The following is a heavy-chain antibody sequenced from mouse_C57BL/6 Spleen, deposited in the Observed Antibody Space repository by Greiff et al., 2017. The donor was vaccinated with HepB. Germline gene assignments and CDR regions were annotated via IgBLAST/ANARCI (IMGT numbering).Heavy chain of an antibody. CDR1: GFTFSDYG. V-gene: IGHV5-17*01. CDR3: ARLRLQAMDY. D-gene: IGHD3-2*02. CDR2: ISSGSSTI. J-gene: IGHJ4*01. Sequence: EVKLVESGGGLVKPGGSLKLSCAASGFTFSDYGMHWVRQAPEKGLEWVAYISSGSSTIYYADTVKGRFTISRDNAKNTLFLQMTSLRSEDTAMYYCARLRLQAMDYWGQGTSVTVSS.